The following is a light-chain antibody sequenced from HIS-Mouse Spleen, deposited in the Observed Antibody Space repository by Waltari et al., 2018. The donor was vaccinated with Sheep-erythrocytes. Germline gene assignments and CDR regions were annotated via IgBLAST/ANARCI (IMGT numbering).Light chain of an antibody. CDR2: DAS. V-gene: IGKV3-11*01. CDR1: QSVSSY. J-gene: IGKJ5*01. CDR3: QQRSNWPPIT. Sequence: EIVLTQSPATLSLSPGERATLSCRASQSVSSYLAWYQQKPGQAPRLLIYDASNRPTGIPAGFSGSGSGTDFTLTISSLEPEDFAVYYCQQRSNWPPITFGQGTRLEIK.